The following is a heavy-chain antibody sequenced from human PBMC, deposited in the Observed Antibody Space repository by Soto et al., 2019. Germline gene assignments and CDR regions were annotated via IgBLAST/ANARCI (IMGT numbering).Heavy chain of an antibody. CDR1: GYAFTSYD. D-gene: IGHD6-13*01. V-gene: IGHV1-8*01. CDR2: MNPNSGNT. J-gene: IGHJ6*02. CDR3: ARGSGIAAAGTDYYYGMDV. Sequence: ASVKVSCKASGYAFTSYDINWVRQATGQGLEWMGWMNPNSGNTGYAQKFQGRVTMTRNTSISTAYMELNSLRSEDTAVYYCARGSGIAAAGTDYYYGMDVWGQGTTVTVSS.